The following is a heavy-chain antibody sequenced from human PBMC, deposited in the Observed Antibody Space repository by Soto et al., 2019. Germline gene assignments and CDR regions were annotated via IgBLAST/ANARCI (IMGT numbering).Heavy chain of an antibody. CDR2: INWKSDI. CDR3: AILKGRGGRTTFIY. Sequence: GGSLRLSCAVSGFTFDDNAMHWVRQAPEKGLEWVSGINWKSDIGYADSVKGRFTISRDNAENSLYLQMNSLRAEDTALYYCAILKGRGGRTTFIYWGQGTQVTVSS. V-gene: IGHV3-9*01. D-gene: IGHD3-16*01. J-gene: IGHJ4*02. CDR1: GFTFDDNA.